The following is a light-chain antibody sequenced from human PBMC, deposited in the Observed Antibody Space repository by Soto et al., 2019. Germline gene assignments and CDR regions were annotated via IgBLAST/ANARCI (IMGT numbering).Light chain of an antibody. CDR3: AAWDDSLSGVV. CDR2: RNS. CDR1: SSNIGSNY. V-gene: IGLV1-47*01. J-gene: IGLJ2*01. Sequence: QSALTQPPSASGTPGQRVTISCSGSSSNIGSNYVYWYQQLPGTAPKLLIYRNSQRPSGVPDRFSGSKSGTSASLAISGLRSEDEGDYYCAAWDDSLSGVVFGGGTKLTVL.